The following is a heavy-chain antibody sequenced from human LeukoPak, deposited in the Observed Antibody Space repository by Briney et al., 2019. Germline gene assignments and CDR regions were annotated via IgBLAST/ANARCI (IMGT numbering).Heavy chain of an antibody. D-gene: IGHD2-15*01. CDR2: NMQDGSER. CDR1: GFTYNSYW. CDR3: ARGREDCSRGSCYPFDY. V-gene: IGHV3-7*01. Sequence: GGSLRLSCAASGFTYNSYWMSWVRQATGKGLEWVANNMQDGSERYCVGSVRGRFTISRENAKNSLYLEMNSLRAEDTAVYYCARGREDCSRGSCYPFDYWGQGTLVTVSS. J-gene: IGHJ4*02.